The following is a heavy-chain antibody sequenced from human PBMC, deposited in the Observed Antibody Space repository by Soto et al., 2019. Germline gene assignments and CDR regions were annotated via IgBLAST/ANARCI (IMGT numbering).Heavy chain of an antibody. D-gene: IGHD3-16*01. J-gene: IGHJ5*02. CDR1: GGSITNYY. CDR3: ARDDYKDGGNNWFDP. CDR2: IYTKERT. V-gene: IGHV4-4*07. Sequence: SETLSLTCTVSGGSITNYYWSWIRQPAGKGLEWIGRIYTKERTNYNLSFRNRVTMSVDTSKNQFSLKLDAVTAADTAVYYCARDDYKDGGNNWFDPWGQGTLVTV.